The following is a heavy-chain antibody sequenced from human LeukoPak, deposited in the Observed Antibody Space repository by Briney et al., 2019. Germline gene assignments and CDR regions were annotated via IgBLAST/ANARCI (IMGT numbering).Heavy chain of an antibody. CDR1: GGSISSFF. D-gene: IGHD1-1*01. Sequence: SETLSLTCTVSGGSISSFFWSWIRQPPGKGLEWIGSMHYSGDSKYNPSLKSRVSLSIDTSKQQFSLRLSSVTAADTAVYYCARELELERNRWNYFESWGQGTLVTVSS. J-gene: IGHJ4*02. CDR2: MHYSGDS. V-gene: IGHV4-59*01. CDR3: ARELELERNRWNYFES.